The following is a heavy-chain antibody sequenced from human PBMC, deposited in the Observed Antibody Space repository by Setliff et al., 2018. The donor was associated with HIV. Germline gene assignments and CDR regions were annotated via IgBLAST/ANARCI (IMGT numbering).Heavy chain of an antibody. V-gene: IGHV1-3*01. CDR1: GYTFTNYA. CDR3: AREPIGGDDAFDI. D-gene: IGHD2-21*02. CDR2: INPGNGNT. Sequence: GASVKVSCKASGYTFTNYAIHRVRQAPGQRLEWMGWINPGNGNTKYSQKFQGRVTITRDTSATTAYMELSSLRSEDTAIFYCAREPIGGDDAFDIWGQGTMVTV. J-gene: IGHJ3*02.